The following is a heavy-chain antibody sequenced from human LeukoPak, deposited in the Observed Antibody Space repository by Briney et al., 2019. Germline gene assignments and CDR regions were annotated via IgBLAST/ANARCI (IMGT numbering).Heavy chain of an antibody. J-gene: IGHJ4*02. CDR2: VSSTGGDK. CDR1: GVTFEDYY. V-gene: IGHV3-11*01. D-gene: IGHD3-10*01. CDR3: ARGENGSFDR. Sequence: GGSLRLSCTGSGVTFEDYYLSWIRQAPGKGLEWISYVSSTGGDKFYADSVKGRFTISRDNARNSVYMEMNNLIDEDTAFYYCARGENGSFDRWGQGTLVIVPS.